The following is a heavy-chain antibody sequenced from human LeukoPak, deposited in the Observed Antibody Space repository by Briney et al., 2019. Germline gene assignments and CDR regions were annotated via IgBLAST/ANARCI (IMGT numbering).Heavy chain of an antibody. Sequence: SETLSLTCTVSGGSISSSSYYWGWIRQPPGKGLEWIGSIYYSGSTYYNPSLKSRVTISVDTSKNQFSLKLSSVTAADTAVYYCARTAGGYSYGYLFDYWGQGTLVTVSS. D-gene: IGHD5-18*01. V-gene: IGHV4-39*01. CDR3: ARTAGGYSYGYLFDY. CDR1: GGSISSSSYY. J-gene: IGHJ4*02. CDR2: IYYSGST.